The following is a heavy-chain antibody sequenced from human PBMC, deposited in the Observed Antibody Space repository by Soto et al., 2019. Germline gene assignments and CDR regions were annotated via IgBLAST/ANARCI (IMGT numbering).Heavy chain of an antibody. CDR2: ISTSGGRP. Sequence: LRLSCTASGITFSNYAMCWVRQAPRKGLEWVSSISTSGGRPYYADSVKGRFTISRDNSKNTLYLQMNSLRVEDTAVYYCAKDPDRYDYVWGTYRYIDHWGQGTLVTVSS. V-gene: IGHV3-23*01. D-gene: IGHD3-16*02. CDR1: GITFSNYA. CDR3: AKDPDRYDYVWGTYRYIDH. J-gene: IGHJ4*02.